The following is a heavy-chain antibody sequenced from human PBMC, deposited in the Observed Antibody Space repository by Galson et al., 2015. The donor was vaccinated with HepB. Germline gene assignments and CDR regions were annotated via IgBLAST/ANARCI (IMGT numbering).Heavy chain of an antibody. J-gene: IGHJ4*02. D-gene: IGHD1-7*01. CDR2: ISYDGSNK. Sequence: SLRLSCAASGFTFSSYAMHWVRQAPGKGLEWVAVISYDGSNKYYADSVKGRFTISRDNSKNTLYLQMNSLRAEDTAVYYCASPNYAAFDYWGQGTLVTVSS. V-gene: IGHV3-30-3*01. CDR1: GFTFSSYA. CDR3: ASPNYAAFDY.